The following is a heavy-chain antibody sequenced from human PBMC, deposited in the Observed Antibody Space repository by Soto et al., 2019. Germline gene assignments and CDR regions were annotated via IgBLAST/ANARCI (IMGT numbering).Heavy chain of an antibody. V-gene: IGHV3-23*01. CDR3: VKRGRNWGAFDF. CDR2: IGGTDGDSDGVP. D-gene: IGHD7-27*01. J-gene: IGHJ3*01. Sequence: VQLLESGGDLVQPGGSLRLSCVASGFILNNYAMSWVRQAPGKGLEWVSTIGGTDGDSDGVPWYEDSVKGRLTISRDSSANTLFLHMDNLRAGDSALYYCVKRGRNWGAFDFWGQGTKVVVSS. CDR1: GFILNNYA.